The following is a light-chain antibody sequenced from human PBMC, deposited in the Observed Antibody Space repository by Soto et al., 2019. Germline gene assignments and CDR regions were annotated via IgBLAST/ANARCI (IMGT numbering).Light chain of an antibody. CDR1: QSVSSD. Sequence: EIVLTQSPATLSLSPGERATLSCRASQSVSSDLAWYQQKFGQAPRLLIYDASNRATGIPSRFSGSGSGTDFTLTISSLEPEDFAVYYCQQRSNWPWTFGQGTKVEMK. J-gene: IGKJ1*01. CDR3: QQRSNWPWT. CDR2: DAS. V-gene: IGKV3-11*01.